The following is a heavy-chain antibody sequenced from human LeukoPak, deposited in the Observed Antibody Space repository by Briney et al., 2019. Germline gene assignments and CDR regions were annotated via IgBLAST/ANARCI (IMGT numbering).Heavy chain of an antibody. CDR2: ISSSGYTK. CDR1: GFTFSDYD. Sequence: GGSLRLSCAVSGFTFSDYDMSWIRQAPGEGLELVSYISSSGYTKYYADSVKGRFTISRDNARNSLYLQMNSLRAEDTAVYYCARSTSFDYWGQGTLVTVSS. CDR3: ARSTSFDY. D-gene: IGHD2-2*01. J-gene: IGHJ4*02. V-gene: IGHV3-11*01.